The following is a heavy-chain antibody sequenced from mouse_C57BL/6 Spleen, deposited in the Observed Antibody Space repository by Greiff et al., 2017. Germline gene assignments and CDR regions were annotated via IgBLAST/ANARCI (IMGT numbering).Heavy chain of an antibody. CDR1: GYTFTSYW. CDR2: IGPSASYT. V-gene: IGHV1-50*01. CDR3: ARSRNKDDDLYFDD. D-gene: IGHD2-3*01. Sequence: VQLQQSGAELVKPGASVKLSCKASGYTFTSYWMQWVKQRPGQGLEWIGEIGPSASYTNYNQKLKGKATLTVDTSSSTAYMQLSSLTSEDSAVYSCARSRNKDDDLYFDDWGKGTTLTVSS. J-gene: IGHJ1*03.